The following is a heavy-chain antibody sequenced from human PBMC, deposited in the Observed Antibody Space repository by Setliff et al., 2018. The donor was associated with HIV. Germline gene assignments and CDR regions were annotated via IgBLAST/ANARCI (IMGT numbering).Heavy chain of an antibody. CDR2: IIPLFGSA. V-gene: IGHV1-69*13. Sequence: SVKVSCKTSGGTFSSYSITWVRQAPGQGLEWMGGIIPLFGSADYAQRFQGRVTITADESTSTAYMELTSLRSEGTAMYYCAVVNKVTDFEYWGQGTLVTVSS. CDR1: GGTFSSYS. D-gene: IGHD2-21*01. CDR3: AVVNKVTDFEY. J-gene: IGHJ4*02.